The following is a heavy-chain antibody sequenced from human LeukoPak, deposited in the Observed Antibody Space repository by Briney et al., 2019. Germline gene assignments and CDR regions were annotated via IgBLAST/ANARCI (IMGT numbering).Heavy chain of an antibody. V-gene: IGHV3-30*18. Sequence: GGSLRLSCAASGVTFSSYGMHWVRQAPGKGLEWVAVISYDGSNKYYADSVKGRFTISRDNSKNTLYPQMNSLRAEDTAVYDCAKDSNVDTAMLGLYYFDYWGQGTLVTVSS. CDR1: GVTFSSYG. J-gene: IGHJ4*02. CDR2: ISYDGSNK. D-gene: IGHD5-18*01. CDR3: AKDSNVDTAMLGLYYFDY.